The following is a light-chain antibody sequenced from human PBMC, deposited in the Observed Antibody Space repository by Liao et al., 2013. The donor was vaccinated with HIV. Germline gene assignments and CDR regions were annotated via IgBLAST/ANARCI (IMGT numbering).Light chain of an antibody. J-gene: IGLJ2*01. V-gene: IGLV3-27*01. CDR3: QAWDSSTVV. Sequence: SFDLTQPSSVSVSPGQTARITCSGDLLPKKYARWFQQKPGQAPVLVIYKDTERPSDIPERFSGSSSGTTVTLTISGAQIEDEADYYCQAWDSSTVVFGGGTKLTVL. CDR1: LLPKKY. CDR2: KDT.